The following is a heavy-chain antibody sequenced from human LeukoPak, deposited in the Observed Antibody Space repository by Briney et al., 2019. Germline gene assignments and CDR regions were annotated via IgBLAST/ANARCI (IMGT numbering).Heavy chain of an antibody. CDR2: INSDGSDT. CDR3: ARDLAWGYGSGSYPDY. Sequence: GGSVRLSCAASGFTFSSYWMHWVRQAPGKGLVWVSRINSDGSDTSYADSVKGRFAISRDNAKNTLYLQMNTLRAEDTAVYYCARDLAWGYGSGSYPDYWGQGTLVTVSS. D-gene: IGHD3-10*01. CDR1: GFTFSSYW. V-gene: IGHV3-74*01. J-gene: IGHJ4*02.